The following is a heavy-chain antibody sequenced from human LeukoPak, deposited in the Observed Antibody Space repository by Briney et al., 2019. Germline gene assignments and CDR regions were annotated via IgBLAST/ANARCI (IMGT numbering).Heavy chain of an antibody. J-gene: IGHJ4*02. Sequence: GASVNVSCTASGYTFTSYYMHWVRQAPGQGLEWMGIINPSGGSTSYAQKFQGRVTMTRDTSTSTVYMELSSLRSEDTAVYYCARDLLRAGGGTGPFGYWGQGTLVTVSS. CDR1: GYTFTSYY. CDR2: INPSGGST. D-gene: IGHD2-15*01. V-gene: IGHV1-46*01. CDR3: ARDLLRAGGGTGPFGY.